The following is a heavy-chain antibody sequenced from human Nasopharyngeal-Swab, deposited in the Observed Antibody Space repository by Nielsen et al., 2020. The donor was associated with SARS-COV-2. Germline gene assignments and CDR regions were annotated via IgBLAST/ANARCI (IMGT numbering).Heavy chain of an antibody. CDR1: GVSISSQY. CDR2: ISHNSGT. J-gene: IGHJ5*02. Sequence: GSLRLSCTVSGVSISSQYWSWIRQPPGQGLEWIGYISHNSGTNYNPSLKSRVTMFMDTSKTQFSLKLRSVTAADTAVYYCARELPSYGEDVVVPAAIHRWFDPWGQGTLVTVSS. V-gene: IGHV4-59*11. D-gene: IGHD2-2*01. CDR3: ARELPSYGEDVVVPAAIHRWFDP.